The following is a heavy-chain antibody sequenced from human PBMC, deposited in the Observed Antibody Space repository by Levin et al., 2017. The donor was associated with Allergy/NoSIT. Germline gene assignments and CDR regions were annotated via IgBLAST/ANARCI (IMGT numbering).Heavy chain of an antibody. J-gene: IGHJ5*02. CDR1: GGSISSGGYY. CDR3: ARGPGSEDIVVVPAAIWWFDP. Sequence: ASETLSLTCTVSGGSISSGGYYWSWIRQHPGKGLEWIGYIYYSGSTYYNPSLKSRVTISVDTSKNQFSLKLSSVTAADTAVYYCARGPGSEDIVVVPAAIWWFDPWGQGTLVTVSS. CDR2: IYYSGST. D-gene: IGHD2-2*01. V-gene: IGHV4-31*03.